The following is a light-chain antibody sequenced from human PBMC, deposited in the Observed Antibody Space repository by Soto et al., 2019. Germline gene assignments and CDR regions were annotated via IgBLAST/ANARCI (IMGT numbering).Light chain of an antibody. J-gene: IGLJ3*02. V-gene: IGLV3-21*02. CDR3: QVWDTIDDHWV. CDR2: DDS. CDR1: NIGGNS. Sequence: SYELSQPPSVSVAPGQTARITCGGNNIGGNSVHWYQQKPGQAPVLVVYDDSDRPSGIPERFSGSNSGNTATLTISRVEVGDEADYSCQVWDTIDDHWVFGGGTKLTVL.